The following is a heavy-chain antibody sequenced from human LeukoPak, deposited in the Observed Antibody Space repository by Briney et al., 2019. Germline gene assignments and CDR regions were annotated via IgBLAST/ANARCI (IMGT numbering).Heavy chain of an antibody. J-gene: IGHJ4*02. Sequence: SVKVSCKASGGTFRSYTISWVRQAPGQGLEWMGRIIPILGIANYAQKFQGRVTITADKSTSTAYMELSSLRSEDTAVYYCARDDSSSYYYFDYWGQGTLVTASS. D-gene: IGHD6-6*01. CDR2: IIPILGIA. V-gene: IGHV1-69*04. CDR3: ARDDSSSYYYFDY. CDR1: GGTFRSYT.